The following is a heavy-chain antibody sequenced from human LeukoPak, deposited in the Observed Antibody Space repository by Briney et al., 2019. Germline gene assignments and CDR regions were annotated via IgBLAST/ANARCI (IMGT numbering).Heavy chain of an antibody. Sequence: ASVKVSCKASGYTFTGYYMHWVRQAPGQGLEWMGRINPNSGGTNYAQKFQGRVTMTRNTSISTAYMELSSLRSEDTAVYYCARGRSSSWYGPYYYYGMDVWGQGTTVTVSS. CDR1: GYTFTGYY. J-gene: IGHJ6*02. V-gene: IGHV1-2*06. D-gene: IGHD6-13*01. CDR3: ARGRSSSWYGPYYYYGMDV. CDR2: INPNSGGT.